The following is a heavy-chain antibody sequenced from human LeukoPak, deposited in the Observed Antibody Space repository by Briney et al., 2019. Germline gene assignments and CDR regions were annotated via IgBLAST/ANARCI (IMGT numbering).Heavy chain of an antibody. CDR3: ATNVDTSDDY. Sequence: GGSLRLSCAASGFTFSSYAMSWVRQAPGKGLEWVAFIRHDGSNTYYADSVKGRFTISRDNSKNTLYLQMNSLRAEDTALYYCATNVDTSDDYWGQGTLVTVSS. V-gene: IGHV3-30*02. J-gene: IGHJ4*02. CDR1: GFTFSSYA. CDR2: IRHDGSNT. D-gene: IGHD5-18*01.